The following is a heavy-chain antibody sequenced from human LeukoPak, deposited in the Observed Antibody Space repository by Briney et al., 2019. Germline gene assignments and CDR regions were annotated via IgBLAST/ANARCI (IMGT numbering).Heavy chain of an antibody. Sequence: GGSLRLSCTASGFSFGDYAMSWFRQAPGKGLEWVGFIRSKGYGGTTDYAASVKGRFTISRDDSKSIVYLQMNSLKTEDTAMYYCTRGGDYGQDVYYWGQGPLVTVSS. CDR1: GFSFGDYA. D-gene: IGHD4-17*01. CDR2: IRSKGYGGTT. J-gene: IGHJ4*02. CDR3: TRGGDYGQDVYY. V-gene: IGHV3-49*03.